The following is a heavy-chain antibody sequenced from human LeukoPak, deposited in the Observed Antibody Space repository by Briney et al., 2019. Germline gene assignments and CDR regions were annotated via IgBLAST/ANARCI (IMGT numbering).Heavy chain of an antibody. V-gene: IGHV4-59*08. Sequence: SETLSLTCTVSGGSISSYYWSWIRQPPGKGLEWIGYIYYSGSTNYNPSLKSRVTISVDTSKNQFSLKLSSVTAADTAVYYCARHRDFGQGYYYGMDVWGQGTTVSVS. D-gene: IGHD3-3*01. CDR3: ARHRDFGQGYYYGMDV. CDR2: IYYSGST. CDR1: GGSISSYY. J-gene: IGHJ6*02.